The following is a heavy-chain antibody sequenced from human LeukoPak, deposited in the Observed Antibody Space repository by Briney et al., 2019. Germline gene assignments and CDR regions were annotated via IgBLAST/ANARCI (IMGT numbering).Heavy chain of an antibody. D-gene: IGHD3/OR15-3a*01. J-gene: IGHJ4*02. CDR1: GGSISSYY. CDR3: ARFFMGTGYFDY. V-gene: IGHV4-59*01. Sequence: SETLSLTCTVSGGSISSYYWSWLRQPPGKGLEWIGYIYYSGSTNYNPSLKSRVTISVDTSKNLFSLKLSSVTAADTAVYYCARFFMGTGYFDYWGQGTLVTVSS. CDR2: IYYSGST.